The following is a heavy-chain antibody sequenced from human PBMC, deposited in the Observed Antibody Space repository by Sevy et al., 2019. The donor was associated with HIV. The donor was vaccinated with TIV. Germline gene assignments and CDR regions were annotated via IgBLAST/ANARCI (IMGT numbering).Heavy chain of an antibody. CDR3: ARDVTAYYYDSSGYYDGDAFDI. CDR2: INPNSGGT. J-gene: IGHJ3*02. Sequence: ASVKVSCKASGYTFTGYYMHWVRQAPGQGLEWMGWINPNSGGTNYAQKFQGRVTMTRDTSISTAYMELSRLRSDDTAVYYGARDVTAYYYDSSGYYDGDAFDIWGQGTMVTVSS. CDR1: GYTFTGYY. D-gene: IGHD3-22*01. V-gene: IGHV1-2*02.